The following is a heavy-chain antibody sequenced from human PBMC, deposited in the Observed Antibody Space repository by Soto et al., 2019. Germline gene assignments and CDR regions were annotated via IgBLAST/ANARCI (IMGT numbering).Heavy chain of an antibody. D-gene: IGHD6-6*01. CDR2: ISAYNGNT. V-gene: IGHV1-18*01. CDR3: ARGLYSSSSASGNADYYYYMDV. J-gene: IGHJ6*03. Sequence: ASVKVSCKASGYTFTSYGISWVRQAPGQGLEWMGWISAYNGNTNYAQKLQGRVTMTTDTSTSTAYMELRSLRSDDTAVYYCARGLYSSSSASGNADYYYYMDVWGKGTTVTVSS. CDR1: GYTFTSYG.